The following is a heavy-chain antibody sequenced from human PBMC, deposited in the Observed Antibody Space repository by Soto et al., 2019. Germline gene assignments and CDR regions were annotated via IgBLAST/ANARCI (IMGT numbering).Heavy chain of an antibody. CDR2: ISSTSNTI. Sequence: EVQLVESGGGLGQPGGSLRLSCAASGFTFSSYSMSWVRQAPGKGLEWVSYISSTSNTIYYADSVKGRFTISRDNAKNSLYLKLNSLSAEDTAVYYCARDRGCSGGICYRDLGYWGQGTLVTVYS. J-gene: IGHJ4*02. CDR3: ARDRGCSGGICYRDLGY. CDR1: GFTFSSYS. V-gene: IGHV3-48*01. D-gene: IGHD2-15*01.